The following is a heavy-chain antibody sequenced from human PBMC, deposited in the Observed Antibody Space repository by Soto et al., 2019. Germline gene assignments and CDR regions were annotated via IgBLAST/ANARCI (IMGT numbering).Heavy chain of an antibody. CDR3: ARGGGGHMRY. CDR2: INQSGDT. J-gene: IGHJ1*01. V-gene: IGHV4-34*01. Sequence: SETLSLTCAVYGGSFSGYHWSWIRQPPGKGLEWIGEINQSGDTNYNPSLKSRVTISIDTSKNQYSLRLSSVTAADTAVYYCARGGGGHMRYWGQGTRVTVSS. CDR1: GGSFSGYH. D-gene: IGHD2-21*01.